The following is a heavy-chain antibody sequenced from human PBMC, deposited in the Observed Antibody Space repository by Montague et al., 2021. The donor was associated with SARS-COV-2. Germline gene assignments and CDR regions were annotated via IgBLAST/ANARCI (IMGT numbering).Heavy chain of an antibody. J-gene: IGHJ5*02. CDR2: INHSGST. D-gene: IGHD3-3*01. V-gene: IGHV4-34*01. CDR3: ARGAAYDFWSGFLRYKWFGP. Sequence: SETLSLTCAVSGGSFSGYYWSWIRQSPGKGLEWIGEINHSGSTNHNPSLQSRVTISVDKSKNQFSLTLRFLTAADTAVYYRARGAAYDFWSGFLRYKWFGPWGQGTPVIVSS. CDR1: GGSFSGYY.